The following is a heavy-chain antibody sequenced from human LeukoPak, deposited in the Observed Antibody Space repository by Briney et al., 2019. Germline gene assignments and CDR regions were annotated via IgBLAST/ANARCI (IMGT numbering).Heavy chain of an antibody. V-gene: IGHV3-53*01. Sequence: PGGSLRLSCAASGFTFSSYWMSWVRQAPGKGLEWVSVIYSGGSTYYADSVKGRFTISRDNSKNTLYLQMNSLRAEDTAVYYCARGPYYDSSGLDYWGQGTLVTVSS. CDR2: IYSGGST. D-gene: IGHD3-22*01. CDR3: ARGPYYDSSGLDY. CDR1: GFTFSSYW. J-gene: IGHJ4*02.